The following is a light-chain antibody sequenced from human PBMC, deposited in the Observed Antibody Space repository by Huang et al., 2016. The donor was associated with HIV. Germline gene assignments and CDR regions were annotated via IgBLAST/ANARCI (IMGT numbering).Light chain of an antibody. V-gene: IGKV4-1*01. CDR3: QQYYSSPQT. J-gene: IGKJ1*01. CDR1: QSEYSSSTSKDY. Sequence: DIIMTQSPDSLAVSLGERATLNVRSSQSEYSSSTSKDYLAWFQQNPGQPPRLLLFWASTREAGVPDRFTGSGSGTHFTLTIASLEAEDAAIYYCQQYYSSPQTFGQGTRVEVK. CDR2: WAS.